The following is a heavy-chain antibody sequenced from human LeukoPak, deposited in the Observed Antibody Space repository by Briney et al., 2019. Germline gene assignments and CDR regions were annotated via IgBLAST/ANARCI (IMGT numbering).Heavy chain of an antibody. Sequence: GGSLSFSCAASGFTFSRNAMIWVPQAPGKGLEWVSAIGGVGGTTYYADSVQGRFTTSRDNSKNTLYLQMKSLSAEDTAVYYCAKDLSWFGGSLATFGYWGQGTLATVSS. CDR2: IGGVGGTT. J-gene: IGHJ4*02. V-gene: IGHV3-23*01. CDR3: AKDLSWFGGSLATFGY. D-gene: IGHD3-10*01. CDR1: GFTFSRNA.